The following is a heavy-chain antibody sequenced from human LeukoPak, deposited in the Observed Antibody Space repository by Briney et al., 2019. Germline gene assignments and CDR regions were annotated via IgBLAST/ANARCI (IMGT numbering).Heavy chain of an antibody. V-gene: IGHV4-4*09. CDR1: GGSISSYY. Sequence: SETLSLTCTVSGGSISSYYWSWIRQPPGRGLEWIGYIYTSGSTNYNPSLKSRVTISVDTSKNQFSLKLSSVTAADTAVYYCARHAGIAARRPGVYYYYYMDVWGKGTTVTVSS. CDR3: ARHAGIAARRPGVYYYYYMDV. D-gene: IGHD6-6*01. J-gene: IGHJ6*03. CDR2: IYTSGST.